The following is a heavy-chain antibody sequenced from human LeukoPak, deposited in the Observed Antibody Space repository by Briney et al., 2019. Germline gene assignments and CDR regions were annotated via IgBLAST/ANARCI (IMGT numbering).Heavy chain of an antibody. D-gene: IGHD2-21*01. CDR2: IYTSGST. Sequence: SETLSLTCTVSGGSISSYYWSWIRQPAGKGLEWIGRIYTSGSTNYNPSLKSRVTMSVDTSKNQFSLKLSSVTAADTAVYYCARADVDSVIGAFDIWGQETMVTVSS. CDR3: ARADVDSVIGAFDI. CDR1: GGSISSYY. J-gene: IGHJ3*02. V-gene: IGHV4-4*07.